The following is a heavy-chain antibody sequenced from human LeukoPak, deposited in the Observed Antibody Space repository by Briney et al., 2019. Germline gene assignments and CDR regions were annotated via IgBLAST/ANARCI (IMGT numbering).Heavy chain of an antibody. Sequence: ASVKVSCKASGYNFTSYYMHWVRQAPGQGLEWLGIINPTGGTTTYAQKFQGRVTMTRDTSTSTVYMELSSLRSEDTAVYYCARGAGATTSFDYWGQGTMVTVSS. V-gene: IGHV1-46*03. CDR3: ARGAGATTSFDY. J-gene: IGHJ4*02. CDR2: INPTGGTT. D-gene: IGHD1-26*01. CDR1: GYNFTSYY.